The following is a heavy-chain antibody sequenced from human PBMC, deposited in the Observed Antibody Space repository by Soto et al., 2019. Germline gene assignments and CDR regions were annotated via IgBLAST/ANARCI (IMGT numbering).Heavy chain of an antibody. D-gene: IGHD4-4*01. V-gene: IGHV3-49*04. J-gene: IGHJ4*02. CDR2: IRSTPYGGTT. CDR1: GFTFADYT. CDR3: TRDRTTVNPPFDY. Sequence: EVQLVESGRGLVQPGRSLRLSCTASGFTFADYTMNWVRQAPGKGLEWVGFIRSTPYGGTTGYAASVKGRFTISRDDSRSIAYLQMNSLRTEDTDVYYCTRDRTTVNPPFDYWGQGTLVTVSS.